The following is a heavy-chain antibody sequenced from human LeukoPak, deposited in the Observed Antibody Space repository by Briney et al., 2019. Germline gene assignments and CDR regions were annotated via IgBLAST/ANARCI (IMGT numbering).Heavy chain of an antibody. CDR3: ATGDSYGSYYFDY. CDR1: GYTLTELS. J-gene: IGHJ4*02. D-gene: IGHD5-18*01. V-gene: IGHV1-24*01. CDR2: FDPEDGET. Sequence: GASVKVSCKVSGYTLTELSMHWVRQAPGKGLEWMGGFDPEDGETIYAQKFQGRVTMTEDTSTDTTYMELSSLRSEDTAVYYCATGDSYGSYYFDYWGQGTLVTVSS.